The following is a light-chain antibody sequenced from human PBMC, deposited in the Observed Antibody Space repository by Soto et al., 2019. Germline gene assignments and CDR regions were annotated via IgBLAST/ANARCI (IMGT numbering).Light chain of an antibody. CDR3: QSYDFDNHVV. CDR1: GGFITNNY. V-gene: IGLV6-57*02. CDR2: EDK. Sequence: NFMLTQPHSVSGSPGETVTISCTASGGFITNNYVQWYQQRPGSAPSTVIYEDKQRPSWVPDRFSASFDTSSNSASLSISGLKAEDEADYDCQSYDFDNHVVFGGGTQLTVL. J-gene: IGLJ7*01.